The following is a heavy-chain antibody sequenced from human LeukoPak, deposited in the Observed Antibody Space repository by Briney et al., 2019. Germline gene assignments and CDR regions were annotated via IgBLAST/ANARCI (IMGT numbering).Heavy chain of an antibody. J-gene: IGHJ6*02. CDR3: ARVSAAGMEFHYGMDV. V-gene: IGHV4-59*01. D-gene: IGHD6-13*01. CDR1: GGSISSYY. Sequence: SETLSLTCTVSGGSISSYYWSWIRQPPGKGLEWIGYTYYSGSTNFNPSLKSRVAIAVDTSKNQFSLSMRSVTAADTAVYYCARVSAAGMEFHYGMDVWGQGTTVFVSS. CDR2: TYYSGST.